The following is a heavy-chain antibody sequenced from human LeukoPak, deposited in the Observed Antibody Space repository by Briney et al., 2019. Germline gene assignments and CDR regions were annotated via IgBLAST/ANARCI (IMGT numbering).Heavy chain of an antibody. CDR3: TRDFGGQYYYGSGPGGRGPFDY. CDR1: GFTFGDYA. CDR2: IRSKAYGGTT. Sequence: PTGGSLRLSCTASGFTFGDYAMSWVRQAPGKGLEWVGFIRSKAYGGTTEYAASVKGRFTISRDDSKSIAYLQMNSLKTEDTAVYYCTRDFGGQYYYGSGPGGRGPFDYWGQGTLVTVSS. D-gene: IGHD3-10*01. V-gene: IGHV3-49*04. J-gene: IGHJ4*02.